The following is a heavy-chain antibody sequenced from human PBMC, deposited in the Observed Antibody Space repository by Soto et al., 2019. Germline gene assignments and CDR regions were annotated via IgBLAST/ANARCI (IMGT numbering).Heavy chain of an antibody. CDR2: IYPGDSDT. CDR3: ARITDVYYYYMDV. Sequence: VESLKISCKGSGYSFTSYCIGWVRQMPGKGLEWMGIIYPGDSDTRYSPSFQGQVTISADKSISTAYLQWSSLKASDTAMYYCARITDVYYYYMDVWGKGTTVTVSS. D-gene: IGHD3-16*01. V-gene: IGHV5-51*01. CDR1: GYSFTSYC. J-gene: IGHJ6*03.